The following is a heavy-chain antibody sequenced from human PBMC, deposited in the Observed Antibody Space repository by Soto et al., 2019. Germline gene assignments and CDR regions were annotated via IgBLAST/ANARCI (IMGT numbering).Heavy chain of an antibody. CDR3: AKDDSSGYYALDY. J-gene: IGHJ4*02. CDR2: ISGSGGST. CDR1: GFTFSSYA. V-gene: IGHV3-23*01. D-gene: IGHD3-22*01. Sequence: GGSLRLSCAASGFTFSSYAMIWVRQAPGKGLEWVSAISGSGGSTYYADSVKGRFTISRDNSKNTLYLQMNSLRAEDTAVYYCAKDDSSGYYALDYWGQGTLVTVSS.